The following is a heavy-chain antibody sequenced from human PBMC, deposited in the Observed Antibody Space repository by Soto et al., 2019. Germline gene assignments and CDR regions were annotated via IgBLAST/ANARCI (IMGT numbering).Heavy chain of an antibody. D-gene: IGHD3-10*01. V-gene: IGHV4-4*02. CDR2: IYHSGST. J-gene: IGHJ5*02. CDR3: ARCDYYGSGSYFRGSNWFDP. Sequence: SETLSLTCAVSSGSISSSNWWSWVRQPPGKGLEWIGEIYHSGSTNYNPSLKSRVTISIDKSKNTFSLKRSSVTAADTAVYYCARCDYYGSGSYFRGSNWFDPWGQGTLVTVSS. CDR1: SGSISSSNW.